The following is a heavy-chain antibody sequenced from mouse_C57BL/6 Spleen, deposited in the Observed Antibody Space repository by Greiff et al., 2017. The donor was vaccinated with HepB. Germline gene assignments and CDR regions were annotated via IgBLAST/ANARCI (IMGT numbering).Heavy chain of an antibody. CDR1: GYAFSSSW. J-gene: IGHJ2*01. CDR2: IYPGDGDT. Sequence: VQLQQSGPELVKPGASVKISCKASGYAFSSSWMNWVKQRPGKGLEWIGRIYPGDGDTNYNGKFKGKATLTADKSSSTAYMQLSSLPSEDSAVYFCARGGITTVVGDYWGQGTTLTVSS. CDR3: ARGGITTVVGDY. D-gene: IGHD1-1*01. V-gene: IGHV1-82*01.